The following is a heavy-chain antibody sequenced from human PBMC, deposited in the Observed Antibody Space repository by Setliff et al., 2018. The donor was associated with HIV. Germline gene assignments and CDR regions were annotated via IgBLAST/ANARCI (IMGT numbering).Heavy chain of an antibody. CDR1: GFTFDSYS. D-gene: IGHD2-15*01. Sequence: GSLRLSCATSGFTFDSYSIIWVRQAPGKGLEWVSYISGLGGGTIHYADSVRGRFTISRDDAEKSVYLQMNSLRAEDTAVYYCARAGVVEGYYYYYYMDVWGKGTTVTVSS. J-gene: IGHJ6*03. CDR2: ISGLGGGTI. CDR3: ARAGVVEGYYYYYYMDV. V-gene: IGHV3-48*01.